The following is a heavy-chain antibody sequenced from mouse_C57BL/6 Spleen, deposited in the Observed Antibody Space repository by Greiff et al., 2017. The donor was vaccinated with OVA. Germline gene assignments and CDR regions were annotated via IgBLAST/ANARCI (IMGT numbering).Heavy chain of an antibody. CDR2: ISYDGSN. CDR3: ARGGRENYYGSSGYFDV. J-gene: IGHJ1*03. CDR1: GYSITSGYY. Sequence: EVKLVESGPGLVKPSQSLSLTCSVTGYSITSGYYWNWIRQFPGNKLEWMGYISYDGSNNYNPSLKNRISITRDTSKNQFFLKLNSVTTEDTATYYCARGGRENYYGSSGYFDVWGTGTTVTVSS. V-gene: IGHV3-6*01. D-gene: IGHD1-1*01.